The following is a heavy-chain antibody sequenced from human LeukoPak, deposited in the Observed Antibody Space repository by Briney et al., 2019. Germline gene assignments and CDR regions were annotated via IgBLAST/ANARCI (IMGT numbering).Heavy chain of an antibody. CDR2: INRSGST. CDR3: ARTNYYDSSGYYSLDY. D-gene: IGHD3-22*01. Sequence: SETLSLTCAVYGGSFSGYYWSWIRQPPGKGLEWIGEINRSGSTNYNPSLKSRVTISVDTSKNHFSLKLSSVIAADTAVYYCARTNYYDSSGYYSLDYWGQGTLVTVSS. CDR1: GGSFSGYY. J-gene: IGHJ4*02. V-gene: IGHV4-34*01.